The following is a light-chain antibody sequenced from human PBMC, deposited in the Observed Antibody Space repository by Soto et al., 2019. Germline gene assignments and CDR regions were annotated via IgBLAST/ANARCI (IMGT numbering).Light chain of an antibody. Sequence: EIVMTQSPATLSVSPGERATLSCRASQSVTNTLAWYQQKPGQAPRLLIYDASTRATGIPARFSGSGSGIEFTLTISSLQSEDFAVYYCQQYNSWPSTFGQGTKVEIK. J-gene: IGKJ1*01. CDR2: DAS. V-gene: IGKV3-15*01. CDR1: QSVTNT. CDR3: QQYNSWPST.